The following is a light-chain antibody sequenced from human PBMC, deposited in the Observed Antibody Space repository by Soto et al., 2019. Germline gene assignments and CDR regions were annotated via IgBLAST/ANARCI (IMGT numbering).Light chain of an antibody. J-gene: IGKJ5*01. CDR3: QQRSNWPPIT. Sequence: EIVLTQSPGTLSLSPGEGATLSCRASQTVTVNSLAWYQQTPGQTPRLLIYAASTRATGIPDRFNGSGSGTDFTLTISSLEPEDFAVYYCQQRSNWPPITFGQGTRLEIK. CDR2: AAS. V-gene: IGKV3D-20*02. CDR1: QTVTVNS.